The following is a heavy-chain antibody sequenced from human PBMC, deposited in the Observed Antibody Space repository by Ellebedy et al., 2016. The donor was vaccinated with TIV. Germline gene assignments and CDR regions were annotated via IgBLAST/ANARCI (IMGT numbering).Heavy chain of an antibody. CDR2: IYYSGST. J-gene: IGHJ2*01. D-gene: IGHD6-19*01. V-gene: IGHV4-59*08. CDR3: AALQWLAPAWYFDL. Sequence: MPSETLSLTCTVSGGSISSYYWSWIRQPPGKGLEWIGYIYYSGSTNYNSSRKSRVTISVDTSRNQFSLKLTSVTAADTAVYYCAALQWLAPAWYFDLWGRGTLVTVSS. CDR1: GGSISSYY.